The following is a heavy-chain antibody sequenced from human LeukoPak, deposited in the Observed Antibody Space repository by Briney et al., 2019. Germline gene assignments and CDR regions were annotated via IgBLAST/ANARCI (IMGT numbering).Heavy chain of an antibody. CDR1: GGSFSGYY. CDR3: ATSGGYDSSGFSPSFDY. D-gene: IGHD3-22*01. CDR2: INHSGST. Sequence: PSETLSLTCAVYGGSFSGYYWSWIRQPPGKGLEWIGEINHSGSTNYNPSLKSRVTISVDTSKNQFSLKLSSVTAADTAVYYCATSGGYDSSGFSPSFDYWGQGTLVTVSS. J-gene: IGHJ4*02. V-gene: IGHV4-34*01.